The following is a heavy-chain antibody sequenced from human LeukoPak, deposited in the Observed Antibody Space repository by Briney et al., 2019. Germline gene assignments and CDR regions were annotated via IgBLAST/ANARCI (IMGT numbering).Heavy chain of an antibody. Sequence: SETLSLTCTVPGGSISSSYYYWGWIRQPPGKGLEWIGGIHYSGNTYYNPSLKSRVTISVDTSKNQFSLKLSSVTAADTAVYYCARLGAGPTYYDFWSGYSSFYFDYWGQGTLVAVSS. V-gene: IGHV4-39*01. CDR3: ARLGAGPTYYDFWSGYSSFYFDY. D-gene: IGHD3-3*01. J-gene: IGHJ4*02. CDR1: GGSISSSYYY. CDR2: IHYSGNT.